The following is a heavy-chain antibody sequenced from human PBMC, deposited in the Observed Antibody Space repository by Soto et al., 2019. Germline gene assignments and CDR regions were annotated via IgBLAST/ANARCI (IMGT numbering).Heavy chain of an antibody. Sequence: QITLKESGPTLVKPTQTLTLTCIFSGFSLSTSGLGVGWIRQPPGKALEWLAIIYWDDDKHYSPSLKNTLTITKDTSKNQVVLTMTNMDPVDTATYDCAHKAGYSSSWCPDYWGQGTLVTVAS. CDR1: GFSLSTSGLG. J-gene: IGHJ4*02. V-gene: IGHV2-5*02. CDR3: AHKAGYSSSWCPDY. CDR2: IYWDDDK. D-gene: IGHD6-13*01.